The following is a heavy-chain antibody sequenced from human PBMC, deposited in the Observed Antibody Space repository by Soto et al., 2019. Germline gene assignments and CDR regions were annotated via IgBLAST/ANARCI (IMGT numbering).Heavy chain of an antibody. D-gene: IGHD3-3*01. V-gene: IGHV3-33*01. CDR1: GFTFSSYG. J-gene: IGHJ4*02. Sequence: GGSLRLSCAASGFTFSSYGMHWVRQAPGKGLEWVAVIWYDGSNKYYADSVKGRFTISRDNSKNTLYLQMNSLRAEDTAVYYCARGAYYDFWSGRLYYFDYWGQGTLVTVSS. CDR2: IWYDGSNK. CDR3: ARGAYYDFWSGRLYYFDY.